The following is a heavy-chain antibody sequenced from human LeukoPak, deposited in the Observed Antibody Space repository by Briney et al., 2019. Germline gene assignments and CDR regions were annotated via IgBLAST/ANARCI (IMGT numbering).Heavy chain of an antibody. V-gene: IGHV3-9*01. D-gene: IGHD3-3*01. J-gene: IGHJ6*03. CDR3: ARDREIFYMDV. CDR2: INWNSGTI. Sequence: GGSLRLSCAASGFTFDDFAMHWVRQAPGKGLEWVSGINWNSGTIGYADSVKGRFTISRDNAKNSLYLQMNSLRAEDTAVYYCARDREIFYMDVWGKGTTVTVSS. CDR1: GFTFDDFA.